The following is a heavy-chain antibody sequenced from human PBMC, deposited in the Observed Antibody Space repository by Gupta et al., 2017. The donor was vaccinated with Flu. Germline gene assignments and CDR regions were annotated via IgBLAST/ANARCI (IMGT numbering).Heavy chain of an antibody. Sequence: SSYAMSWVRQAPGKGLEWVSAISGSGGSTYYADAVKGRFTISRDNSKNTLYLQMKSLRAEDTAVYYCAKPRPHSNYVLFDYWGQGTLVTVSS. J-gene: IGHJ4*02. CDR2: ISGSGGST. CDR1: SSYA. V-gene: IGHV3-23*01. CDR3: AKPRPHSNYVLFDY. D-gene: IGHD4-4*01.